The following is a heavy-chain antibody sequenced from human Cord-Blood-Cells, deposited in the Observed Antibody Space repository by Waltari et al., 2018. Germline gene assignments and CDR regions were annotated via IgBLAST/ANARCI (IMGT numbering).Heavy chain of an antibody. Sequence: QVQLQQWGAGLLKPSETLSLTCAVYGRPFSGYYRSRIRQPPGKGLEWIGEINHSGSTNYNPSLKSRVTISVDTSKNQFSLKLSSVTAADTAVYYCARRTLGSGSYYNYWGQGTLVTVSS. CDR1: GRPFSGYY. V-gene: IGHV4-34*01. CDR2: INHSGST. J-gene: IGHJ4*02. CDR3: ARRTLGSGSYYNY. D-gene: IGHD3-10*02.